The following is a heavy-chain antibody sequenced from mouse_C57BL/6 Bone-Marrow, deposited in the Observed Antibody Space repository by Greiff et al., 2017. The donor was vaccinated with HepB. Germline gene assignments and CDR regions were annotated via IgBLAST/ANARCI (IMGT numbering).Heavy chain of an antibody. J-gene: IGHJ2*01. D-gene: IGHD2-2*01. CDR1: GYTFTSYW. CDR3: AILLWLRRGYFDY. V-gene: IGHV1-74*01. CDR2: IHPSDSDT. Sequence: QVQLQQPGAELVKPGASVKVSYKASGYTFTSYWMHWVKQRPGQGLEWIGRIHPSDSDTNYNQKFKGKATLTVDKSSSTAYMQLSSLTSEDSAVYYCAILLWLRRGYFDYWGQGTTLTVSS.